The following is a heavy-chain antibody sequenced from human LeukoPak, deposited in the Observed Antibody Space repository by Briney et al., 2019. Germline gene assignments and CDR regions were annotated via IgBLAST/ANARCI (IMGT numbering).Heavy chain of an antibody. CDR1: GFTFDDYA. D-gene: IGHD5/OR15-5a*01. Sequence: PGMSLRLSCAASGFTFDDYAMHWVRQAPGKGLEWVSGISWNSGSIGYADSVKGRFTISRDNAKNSLYLQMNSLRAKDTALYYCAKDTLRYPRGIDYWGQGTLVTVSS. V-gene: IGHV3-9*01. CDR2: ISWNSGSI. J-gene: IGHJ4*02. CDR3: AKDTLRYPRGIDY.